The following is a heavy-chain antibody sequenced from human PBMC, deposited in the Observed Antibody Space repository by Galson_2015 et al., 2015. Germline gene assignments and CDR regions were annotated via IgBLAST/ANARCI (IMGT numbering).Heavy chain of an antibody. V-gene: IGHV5-51*01. CDR3: ARRGNVAATLAY. D-gene: IGHD2-15*01. Sequence: QSGASVIKPGESLSISCTGSGSSFPHYWVGWVCQLPRIGLAWMGIVSPSASDTKYSPSFQGQVTISADKSISTAYQQWSSLKASDTAIYYCARRGNVAATLAYWGQGTLVTVSS. J-gene: IGHJ4*02. CDR2: VSPSASDT. CDR1: GSSFPHYW.